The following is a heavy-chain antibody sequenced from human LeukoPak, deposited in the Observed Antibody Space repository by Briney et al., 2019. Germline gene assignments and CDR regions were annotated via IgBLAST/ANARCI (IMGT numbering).Heavy chain of an antibody. V-gene: IGHV5-51*01. CDR3: ARHVTTTDVSWFDP. Sequence: GESLKISCKGSGYSFTSYWIGWGRQMPGKGLGWMGIIYPGDSDTRYSPAFQGQVTISADKSISTAYLQWSSLKASDTAMYYCARHVTTTDVSWFDPWGQGTLVTVSS. CDR1: GYSFTSYW. CDR2: IYPGDSDT. D-gene: IGHD1-1*01. J-gene: IGHJ5*02.